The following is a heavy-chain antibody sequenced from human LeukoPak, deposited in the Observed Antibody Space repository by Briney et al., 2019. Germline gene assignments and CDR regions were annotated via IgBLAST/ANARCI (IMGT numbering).Heavy chain of an antibody. V-gene: IGHV1-2*02. CDR3: ARVRYHYYDSSGYYYGAFDY. Sequence: ASVKVSCKASGYTFTGYYMHWERQAPGQGLEWMGWINPNSGGTNYAQKFQGRVTMTRDTSISTAYMELSRLRSDDTAVYYCARVRYHYYDSSGYYYGAFDYWGQGTLVTVSS. J-gene: IGHJ4*02. CDR2: INPNSGGT. CDR1: GYTFTGYY. D-gene: IGHD3-22*01.